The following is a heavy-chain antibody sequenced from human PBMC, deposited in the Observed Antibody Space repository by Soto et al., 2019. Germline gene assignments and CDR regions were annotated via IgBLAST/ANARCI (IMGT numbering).Heavy chain of an antibody. CDR2: IWYDGSNT. D-gene: IGHD3-22*01. CDR3: ARDYNSGPPHAFDI. V-gene: IGHV3-33*01. Sequence: PGGSLRLSCAASGFTFSSYAMHWVRQAPGKGLEWVGFIWYDGSNTFYAESVKGRFTISRDNSKNTVYLQINALRAEDTAVYYCARDYNSGPPHAFDIWGQGTMVTVSS. J-gene: IGHJ3*02. CDR1: GFTFSSYA.